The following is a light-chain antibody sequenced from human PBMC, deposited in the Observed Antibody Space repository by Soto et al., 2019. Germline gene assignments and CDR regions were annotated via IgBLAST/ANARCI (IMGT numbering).Light chain of an antibody. J-gene: IGKJ2*01. V-gene: IGKV3-20*01. CDR2: GAS. CDR1: QIISSTY. Sequence: DIVLTQSPGTLSLSPGERATLSCRASQIISSTYLGWYQQKPVQAPRLLIYGASSRATGIPDRFSGSGFGPGCPPTIIRLQTEDLTVYYCQHHGTSTNTFGQGTKLEL. CDR3: QHHGTSTNT.